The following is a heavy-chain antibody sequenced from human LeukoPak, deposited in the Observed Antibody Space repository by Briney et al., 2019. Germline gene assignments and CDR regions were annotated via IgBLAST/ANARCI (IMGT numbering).Heavy chain of an antibody. D-gene: IGHD6-19*01. CDR2: IYHSGSA. CDR3: ASYNSGWYYFDY. Sequence: PSETLSLTCAVSGYSISSAYYWGWIRQPPGKGLEWIGSIYHSGSAYYNPSLKSRVTISVDTSKNQFSVTLSSVTAADTAEYYCASYNSGWYYFDYWGQGTLVTVSS. V-gene: IGHV4-38-2*01. J-gene: IGHJ4*02. CDR1: GYSISSAYY.